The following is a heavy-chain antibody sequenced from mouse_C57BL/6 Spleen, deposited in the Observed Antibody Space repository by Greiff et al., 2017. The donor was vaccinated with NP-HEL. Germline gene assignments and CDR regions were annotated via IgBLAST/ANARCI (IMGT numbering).Heavy chain of an antibody. Sequence: VQLQQSGAELVRPGTSVKVSCKASGYAFTNYLIAWVKQRPGQGLEWIGVINPGSGGTNYNEKFKGKATLTADKSSSTAYMQLSSLTAEDSAVYFCARYPHYYGSSYGYFDVWGTGTTVTVSS. D-gene: IGHD1-1*01. CDR2: INPGSGGT. V-gene: IGHV1-54*01. CDR3: ARYPHYYGSSYGYFDV. J-gene: IGHJ1*03. CDR1: GYAFTNYL.